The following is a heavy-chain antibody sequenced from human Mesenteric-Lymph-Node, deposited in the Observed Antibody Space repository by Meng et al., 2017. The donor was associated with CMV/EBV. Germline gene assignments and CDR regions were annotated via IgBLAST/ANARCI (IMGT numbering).Heavy chain of an antibody. V-gene: IGHV3-30*04. CDR1: GFSFSSYV. J-gene: IGHJ4*02. CDR2: MSNDGTNR. Sequence: GGSLRLSCVGPGFSFSSYVMHWVRQAPGKGLEWVAVMSNDGTNRYYADSVKGRFTISRDNAKNSLYLQMNTLRAEDTAVYYCARGAFYYASGIYYPDSWGQGTLVTVSS. D-gene: IGHD3-10*01. CDR3: ARGAFYYASGIYYPDS.